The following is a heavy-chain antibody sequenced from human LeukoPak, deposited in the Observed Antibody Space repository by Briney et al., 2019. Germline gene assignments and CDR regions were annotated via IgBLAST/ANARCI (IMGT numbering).Heavy chain of an antibody. Sequence: GGSLRLSCAASGFTFSSYWMSWVRQAPGKGLEWVANTKQDGSEKYYVDSVKGRFTISRDNAKNSLYLQMNSLKTEDTAVYYCTPRREGSYYEYDFDYWGQGTLVTVSS. CDR2: TKQDGSEK. CDR3: TPRREGSYYEYDFDY. J-gene: IGHJ4*02. D-gene: IGHD1-26*01. V-gene: IGHV3-7*03. CDR1: GFTFSSYW.